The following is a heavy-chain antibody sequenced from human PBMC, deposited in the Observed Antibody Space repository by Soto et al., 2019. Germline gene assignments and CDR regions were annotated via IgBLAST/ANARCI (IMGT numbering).Heavy chain of an antibody. V-gene: IGHV3-7*03. CDR1: GFTFSSYW. CDR3: ARVRTVAATAYYYFGMDV. J-gene: IGHJ6*02. D-gene: IGHD2-15*01. CDR2: IKQDGSEK. Sequence: LRLSCAASGFTFSSYWMSWVRQAPGKGLEWVANIKQDGSEKYYVDSVKGRFTISRDNAKNSLYLQMNSLRAEDTAVYYCARVRTVAATAYYYFGMDVWGQGTTVTVSS.